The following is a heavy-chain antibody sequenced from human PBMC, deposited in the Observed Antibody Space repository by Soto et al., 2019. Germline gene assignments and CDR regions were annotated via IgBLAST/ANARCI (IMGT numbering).Heavy chain of an antibody. CDR3: ASDSGLIRGSYGVDV. V-gene: IGHV3-53*01. J-gene: IGHJ6*02. Sequence: GGSLRLSCAASGFTIRSNYLTWVRQAPGKGLEWVSVIYKSGKIYYADSVRGRFTTSSDNSQNTLHLEMNSLRAEDTAVYYCASDSGLIRGSYGVDVWGQGTTVTVSS. CDR1: GFTIRSNY. CDR2: IYKSGKI. D-gene: IGHD3-10*01.